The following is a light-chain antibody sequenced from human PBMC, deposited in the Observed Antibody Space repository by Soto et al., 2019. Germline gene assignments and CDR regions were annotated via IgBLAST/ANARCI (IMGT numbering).Light chain of an antibody. Sequence: ETLLTQSPATLSVSPGERATLSCRASQSVRDTLAWYQQKPGQAPRLLIYGSSTRAPGIPDRFSGSGFGTECSLTISSLQSENFAVYYCQQHNDWPPSTFGKGTKLEIK. V-gene: IGKV3-15*01. CDR2: GSS. CDR3: QQHNDWPPST. J-gene: IGKJ2*01. CDR1: QSVRDT.